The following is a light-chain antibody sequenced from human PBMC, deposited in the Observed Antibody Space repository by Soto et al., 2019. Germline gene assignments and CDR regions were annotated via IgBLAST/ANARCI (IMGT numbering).Light chain of an antibody. CDR3: SSFRSSRNSYV. CDR1: SSDIGDSNY. V-gene: IGLV2-14*03. J-gene: IGLJ1*01. Sequence: QSALTQPASVSGSPGQSITISCTGTSSDIGDSNYVSWYQQHPGKAPKLVIYDVSNRPSGVSNRFSGSKSANTASLTISGLQSEDEADYYCSSFRSSRNSYVFGTGTKLTVL. CDR2: DVS.